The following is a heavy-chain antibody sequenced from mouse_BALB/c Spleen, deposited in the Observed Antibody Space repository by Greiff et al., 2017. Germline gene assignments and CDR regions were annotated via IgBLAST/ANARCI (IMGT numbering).Heavy chain of an antibody. J-gene: IGHJ2*01. CDR2: IRLKSNNYAT. CDR1: GFTFSNYW. V-gene: IGHV6-6*02. D-gene: IGHD1-1*01. Sequence: EVQLVESGGGLVQPGGSMKLSCVASGFTFSNYWMNWVRQSPEKGLEWVAEIRLKSNNYATHYAESVKGRFTISRDDSKSSVYLQMNNLRAEDTGIYYCTLITTVVFDYWGQGTTLTVSS. CDR3: TLITTVVFDY.